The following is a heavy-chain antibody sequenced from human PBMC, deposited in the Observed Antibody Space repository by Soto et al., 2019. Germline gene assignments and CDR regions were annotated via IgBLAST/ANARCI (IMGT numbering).Heavy chain of an antibody. CDR2: ISVYNGNT. J-gene: IGHJ4*02. Sequence: QVQLVQSGAEVKKPGTSVKVSCKASGYTFTKYGITWVRQAPGQGLEWVGWISVYNGNTKYGQKFRDTVTMTTDTSKTTAYMELRSLRSNDTAVYYCAKVISQESGRYYFDYWGQGTLVTVSS. CDR1: GYTFTKYG. V-gene: IGHV1-18*01. CDR3: AKVISQESGRYYFDY.